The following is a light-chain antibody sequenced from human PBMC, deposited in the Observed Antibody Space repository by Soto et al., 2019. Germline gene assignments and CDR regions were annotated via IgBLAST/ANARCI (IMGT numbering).Light chain of an antibody. J-gene: IGLJ1*01. V-gene: IGLV1-40*01. CDR1: SSNIGAGYD. Sequence: QPVLTQPPSVSGAPGQRVTISCTGSSSNIGAGYDVHWYQQLPGTAPKLLIYGNSNRPSGVPDRFSGSKSRTSASLAITGLQAEDEADYYCQSYDSSLSGYVFGTGTKLTVL. CDR3: QSYDSSLSGYV. CDR2: GNS.